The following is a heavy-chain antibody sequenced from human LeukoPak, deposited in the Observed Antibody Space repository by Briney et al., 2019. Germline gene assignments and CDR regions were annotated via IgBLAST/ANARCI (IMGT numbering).Heavy chain of an antibody. CDR2: ISSSSSYI. CDR3: ARDLTTYYYGSGSYYQVY. V-gene: IGHV3-21*01. CDR1: GFTFSSYS. Sequence: HPGGSLRLSCAASGFTFSSYSMNWARQAPGKGLEWVSSISSSSSYIYYADSVKGRFTISRDNAKNSLYLQMNSLRAEDTAVYYCARDLTTYYYGSGSYYQVYWGQGTLVTVSS. J-gene: IGHJ4*02. D-gene: IGHD3-10*01.